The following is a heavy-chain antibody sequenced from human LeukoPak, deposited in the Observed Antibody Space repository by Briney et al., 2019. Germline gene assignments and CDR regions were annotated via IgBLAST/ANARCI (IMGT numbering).Heavy chain of an antibody. J-gene: IGHJ4*02. Sequence: PSETLSLTCTVSGDSISNYYWSWIRQPLGKGLEWIGYIYYSGSTNYNPSLKSRVTISVDTSKNQFSLKLSSVTAADTAVYYCARDRAGYCTNGVCYDFFDSWGQGTLVTVSS. V-gene: IGHV4-59*01. CDR2: IYYSGST. CDR3: ARDRAGYCTNGVCYDFFDS. D-gene: IGHD2-8*01. CDR1: GDSISNYY.